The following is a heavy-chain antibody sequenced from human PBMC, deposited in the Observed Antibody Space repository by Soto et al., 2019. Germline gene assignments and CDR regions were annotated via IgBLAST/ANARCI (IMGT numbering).Heavy chain of an antibody. V-gene: IGHV1-3*01. D-gene: IGHD2-15*01. CDR3: ARDLGGWPDY. CDR2: IKAGNGNT. J-gene: IGHJ4*02. CDR1: AYTFTSYA. Sequence: VQRVQSGAEVKKPGAPVKVSCKASAYTFTSYAMHWVRQAPGQRLEWMGWIKAGNGNTKYSPKFQGRVTITRDTSASTAYMELSSLRSEDTAVYYCARDLGGWPDYWGQGTLVTVSS.